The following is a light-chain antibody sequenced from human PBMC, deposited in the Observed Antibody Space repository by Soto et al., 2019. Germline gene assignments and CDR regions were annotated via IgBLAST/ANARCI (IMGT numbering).Light chain of an antibody. J-gene: IGKJ1*01. CDR1: QSVSSN. Sequence: EILLTHSPGTLSLSPVELATLSCSASQSVSSNLAWYQQKPGQAPRLLIYGESTRATGIPDRFSGSGSGKEFTITISSMQSEDFEVYYCQQYNNWHRKCGQGTTGDIK. V-gene: IGKV3-15*01. CDR3: QQYNNWHRK. CDR2: GES.